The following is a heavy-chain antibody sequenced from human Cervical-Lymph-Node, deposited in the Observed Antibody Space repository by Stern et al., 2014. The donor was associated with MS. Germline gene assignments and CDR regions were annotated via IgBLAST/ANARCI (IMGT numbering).Heavy chain of an antibody. V-gene: IGHV6-1*02. CDR2: TYFRSKWYY. CDR3: SRARGVSTSLELDF. J-gene: IGHJ4*02. D-gene: IGHD2-2*01. CDR1: GDNVPSTTAA. Sequence: QVQLVQSGPGLVKPSPTLSLTCAISGDNVPSTTAAWDWTRQSPSRGLAWLRRTYFRSKWYYEYAVSMKGRITINSDTSRNQFSLQLTSSTPEDTAVYYCSRARGVSTSLELDFWGQGTLVTVSS.